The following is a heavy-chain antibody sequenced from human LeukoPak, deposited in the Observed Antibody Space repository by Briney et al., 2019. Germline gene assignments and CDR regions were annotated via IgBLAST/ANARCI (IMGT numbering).Heavy chain of an antibody. Sequence: QLGGSLRLSCAASGFTFSRYSMNWVRQAPGKGLEWVSYISSSGSLVYYADSVKGRFTISREDAKTALYLQMTSLRDEDTAVYYRTRDYYGVGSYPFDHWGQGTLVTVSS. J-gene: IGHJ4*02. CDR2: ISSSGSLV. D-gene: IGHD3-10*01. CDR1: GFTFSRYS. V-gene: IGHV3-48*02. CDR3: TRDYYGVGSYPFDH.